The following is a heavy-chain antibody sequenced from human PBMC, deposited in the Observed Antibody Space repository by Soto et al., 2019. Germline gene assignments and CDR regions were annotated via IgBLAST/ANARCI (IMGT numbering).Heavy chain of an antibody. CDR1: GFTFSSYS. CDR3: ARREYSGYDA. CDR2: ISSSSSTI. Sequence: EVQLVESGGGLVQPGGSLRLSCAASGFTFSSYSMNWVRQAPGKGLEWVSYISSSSSTIYYADSVKGRFTISRDNAKNSLYLQMNSLRSEYTAVYYFARREYSGYDAWGQGTLVTVPS. D-gene: IGHD5-12*01. V-gene: IGHV3-48*01. J-gene: IGHJ5*02.